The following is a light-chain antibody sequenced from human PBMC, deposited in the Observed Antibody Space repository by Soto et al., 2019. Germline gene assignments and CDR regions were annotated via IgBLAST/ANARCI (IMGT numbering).Light chain of an antibody. V-gene: IGKV3-11*01. CDR3: QQRSIWPPA. CDR2: DAS. Sequence: EIVLTQSPATLSLSPGERATLSCRASQSVNSYLAWYQQKPGQAPRLLIYDASNRATGIPARFSGSGFGTDFTLTISSLEPEDFAVYYCQQRSIWPPAFGGGTKVEIK. CDR1: QSVNSY. J-gene: IGKJ4*01.